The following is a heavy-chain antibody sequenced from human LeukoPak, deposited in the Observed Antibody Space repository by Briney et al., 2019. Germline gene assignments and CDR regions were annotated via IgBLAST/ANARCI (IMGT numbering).Heavy chain of an antibody. J-gene: IGHJ4*02. V-gene: IGHV4-59*01. CDR2: IYYSGST. Sequence: SETLSLTCTVSGGSISSYYWRWIRQPPGKGLEWIGVIYYSGSTNYNPSLKSRVTISVDTSKNPFSLKLSSVTAADTAVYYCASPGIVAAGTDRGFDYWGQGTLATVSS. CDR1: GGSISSYY. CDR3: ASPGIVAAGTDRGFDY. D-gene: IGHD6-13*01.